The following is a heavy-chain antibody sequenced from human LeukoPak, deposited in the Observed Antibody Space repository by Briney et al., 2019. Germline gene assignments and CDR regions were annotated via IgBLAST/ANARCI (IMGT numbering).Heavy chain of an antibody. CDR3: ARGSGWHDY. CDR1: GGSISSYS. V-gene: IGHV3-48*02. Sequence: PSETLSLTCTVSGGSISSYSMNWVRQAPGKGLEWISYIGTSSSPIYYADSVKGRFTISRDNAKNSLYLQMNSLRDEDTAVYYCARGSGWHDYWGQGTLVTVSS. D-gene: IGHD6-19*01. CDR2: IGTSSSPI. J-gene: IGHJ4*02.